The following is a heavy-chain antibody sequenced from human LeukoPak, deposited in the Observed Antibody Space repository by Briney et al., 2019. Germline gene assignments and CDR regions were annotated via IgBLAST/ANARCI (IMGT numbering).Heavy chain of an antibody. CDR2: IIPILGIA. V-gene: IGHV1-69*04. J-gene: IGHJ4*02. CDR1: GGTFSSYA. Sequence: ASVKVSCKASGGTFSSYAISWVRQAPGQGLEWMGRIIPILGIANYAQKFQGRVTITADKSTSTAYMELSSLGSEDTAVYYCARGEMGAKYYFDYWGQGTLVTVSS. CDR3: ARGEMGAKYYFDY. D-gene: IGHD1-26*01.